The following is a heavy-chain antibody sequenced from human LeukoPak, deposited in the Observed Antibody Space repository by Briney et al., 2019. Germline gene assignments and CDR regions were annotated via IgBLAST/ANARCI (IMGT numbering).Heavy chain of an antibody. V-gene: IGHV3-74*01. CDR2: INGDGSST. Sequence: HSGGSLRLSCAAPGFTFSIYWMHWVRQAPGKGLVWVSRINGDGSSTRYADSVRGRFTISRDNAKNTLYLQMDSLRVDDTAVYYCARYRSAYVRDTFDIWGQGTMVTVSS. CDR1: GFTFSIYW. CDR3: ARYRSAYVRDTFDI. D-gene: IGHD5-12*01. J-gene: IGHJ3*02.